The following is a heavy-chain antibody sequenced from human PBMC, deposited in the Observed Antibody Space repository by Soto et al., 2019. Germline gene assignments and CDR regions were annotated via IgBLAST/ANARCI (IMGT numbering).Heavy chain of an antibody. Sequence: GSLRLSCAASGFTVSSKYMTWFRQAPGKGLEWVSLIQSGGTTYYADSVKGRFTISRDTSENTLHLQMDSLRVEDTAVYYCAKEGGAVPLSPRLEPNYFDYWGQGTLVTVSS. CDR1: GFTVSSKY. CDR3: AKEGGAVPLSPRLEPNYFDY. V-gene: IGHV3-66*01. J-gene: IGHJ4*02. CDR2: IQSGGTT. D-gene: IGHD1-1*01.